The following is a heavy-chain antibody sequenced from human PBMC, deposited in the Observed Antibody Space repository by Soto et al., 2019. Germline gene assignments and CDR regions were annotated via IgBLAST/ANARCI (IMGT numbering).Heavy chain of an antibody. CDR2: IYYSGST. J-gene: IGHJ6*03. Sequence: PSETLCLTYTVSGGSIGGYYWSWIRQPPGKGLEWIGYIYYSGSTNYNPSLKSRVTISVDTSKNQFSLKLSSVTAADTAVYYCAGDYIWGSYRSYYMDVWGKGTTVTVSS. D-gene: IGHD3-16*02. CDR3: AGDYIWGSYRSYYMDV. CDR1: GGSIGGYY. V-gene: IGHV4-59*01.